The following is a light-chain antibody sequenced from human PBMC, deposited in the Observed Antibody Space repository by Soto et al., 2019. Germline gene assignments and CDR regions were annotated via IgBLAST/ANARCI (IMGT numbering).Light chain of an antibody. CDR3: LLHYGPAVV. Sequence: QTVVTQEPSLTGSPGGTVTLTCAASTGPVTSDYYPNWFQQKPGQAPRALIYSTTKKHSWTPDRFSGSLLGGKAVLTLSGVQPEDEADYYCLLHYGPAVVFGGGTKLTVL. CDR1: TGPVTSDYY. V-gene: IGLV7-43*01. CDR2: STT. J-gene: IGLJ2*01.